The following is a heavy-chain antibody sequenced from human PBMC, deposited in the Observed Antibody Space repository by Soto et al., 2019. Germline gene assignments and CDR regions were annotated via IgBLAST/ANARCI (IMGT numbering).Heavy chain of an antibody. D-gene: IGHD1-1*01. Sequence: GGSLRLSCVASEFTFSNYAMNWVRQAPGEGPEWVSLISSSGGSTYYADSVKGRFSISRDNSKNTLYLQMNSLRVEDTAIHYCAKDIQGRGATTGDDAFDIWGQGTMVTVSS. CDR2: ISSSGGST. CDR3: AKDIQGRGATTGDDAFDI. CDR1: EFTFSNYA. V-gene: IGHV3-23*01. J-gene: IGHJ3*02.